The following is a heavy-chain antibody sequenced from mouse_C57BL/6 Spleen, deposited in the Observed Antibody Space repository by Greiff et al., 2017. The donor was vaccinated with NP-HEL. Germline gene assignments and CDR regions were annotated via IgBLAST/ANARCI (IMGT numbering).Heavy chain of an antibody. CDR1: GYTFTSYG. J-gene: IGHJ4*01. CDR2: IYPRDGST. Sequence: VQLQQSGPELVKPGASVKLSCKASGYTFTSYGINWVKQRPGQGLEWIGWIYPRDGSTKYSEKFKGKATLTVDTSSSTAYMGLHSLTSEDSAVYFCARCGYYDAMDYWGQGTSVTVSS. CDR3: ARCGYYDAMDY. V-gene: IGHV1-85*01. D-gene: IGHD2-2*01.